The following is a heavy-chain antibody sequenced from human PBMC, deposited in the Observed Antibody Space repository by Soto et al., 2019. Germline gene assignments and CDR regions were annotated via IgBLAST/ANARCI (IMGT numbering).Heavy chain of an antibody. CDR3: ARRFTMVRGVTRNWFDP. D-gene: IGHD3-10*01. CDR2: IYYSGST. CDR1: GGSISSSSYY. V-gene: IGHV4-39*01. Sequence: QLQLQESGPGLVKPSETLSLTCTVSGGSISSSSYYWGWIRQPPGKGLEWIGSIYYSGSTYYNPSLKSRVTISVDTSKNQFSLKLSSVTAADTAVYYCARRFTMVRGVTRNWFDPWGQGTLVTVSS. J-gene: IGHJ5*02.